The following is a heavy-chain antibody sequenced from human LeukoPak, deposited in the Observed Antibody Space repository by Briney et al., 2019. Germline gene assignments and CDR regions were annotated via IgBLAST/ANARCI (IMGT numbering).Heavy chain of an antibody. V-gene: IGHV1-69*05. D-gene: IGHD6-6*01. CDR1: GGTFSSYA. J-gene: IGHJ6*03. CDR3: AKESVVTKYSSSPIYMDV. Sequence: SVKVSCKASGGTFSSYAISWVRQAPGQGLEWMGGIIPIFGTANYAQKFQGRVTITTDESTSTAYMELSSLRSEDTAVYYCAKESVVTKYSSSPIYMDVWGKGTTVTVSS. CDR2: IIPIFGTA.